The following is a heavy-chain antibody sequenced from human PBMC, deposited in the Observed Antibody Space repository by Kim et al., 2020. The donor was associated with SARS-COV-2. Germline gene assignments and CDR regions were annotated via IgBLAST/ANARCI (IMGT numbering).Heavy chain of an antibody. D-gene: IGHD2-2*01. CDR2: ISSSSSYI. V-gene: IGHV3-21*01. J-gene: IGHJ4*02. Sequence: GGSLRLSCAASGFTFSSYSMNWVRQAPGKGLEWVSSISSSSSYIYYADSVKGRFTISRDNAKNSLYLQMNSLRAEDTAVYYCARDTVVPAAIGSSSWYVYDYWGQGTLVTVSS. CDR1: GFTFSSYS. CDR3: ARDTVVPAAIGSSSWYVYDY.